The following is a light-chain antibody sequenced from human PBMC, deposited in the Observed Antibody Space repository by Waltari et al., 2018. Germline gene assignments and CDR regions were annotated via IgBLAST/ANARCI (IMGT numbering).Light chain of an antibody. Sequence: QSALTQPASVSGSPGQSIAISCTGTSSDIGGHIHVSWYQQHPGKAPKTILYNVHNRPSGVSDRVSGSKSGNTASLAISGLRAEDEADYYCGSYRSGSTLVFGGGTRLTVL. V-gene: IGLV2-14*03. CDR2: NVH. CDR1: SSDIGGHIH. CDR3: GSYRSGSTLV. J-gene: IGLJ2*01.